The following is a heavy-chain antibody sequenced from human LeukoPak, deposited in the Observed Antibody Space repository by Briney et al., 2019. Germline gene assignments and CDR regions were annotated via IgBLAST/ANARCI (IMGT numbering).Heavy chain of an antibody. CDR1: GYTFTGYY. CDR3: ASLGEYSYVHFDY. CDR2: INAGHGRP. V-gene: IGHV1-3*01. D-gene: IGHD5-18*01. Sequence: ASVRVSCKASGYTFTGYYIHWVRQAPGQGLEWMGWINAGHGRPEYSQKFQGRVTFTRDISANTAYMDLTGLTSEDTGVYYCASLGEYSYVHFDYWGQGTLVTVSS. J-gene: IGHJ4*02.